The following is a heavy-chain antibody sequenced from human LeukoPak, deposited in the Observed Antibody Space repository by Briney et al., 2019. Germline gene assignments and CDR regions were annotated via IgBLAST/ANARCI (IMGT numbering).Heavy chain of an antibody. J-gene: IGHJ5*02. Sequence: PSETLTLTCAVYGGSFSGYYWSWIRQPPGKGLEWIGEINHSGSTNYNPSLKSRVNISVDTSKNQFSLKLRSVTAADTAVYYCARGKNLMVYALGRNWFDPWGQGTLVTVSS. D-gene: IGHD2-8*01. CDR2: INHSGST. CDR3: ARGKNLMVYALGRNWFDP. V-gene: IGHV4-34*01. CDR1: GGSFSGYY.